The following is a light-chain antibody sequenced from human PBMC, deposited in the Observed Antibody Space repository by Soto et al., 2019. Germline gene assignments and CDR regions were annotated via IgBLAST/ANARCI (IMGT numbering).Light chain of an antibody. Sequence: QSALTQPPSASGSPGQSVTISCTGSSGDIGGYNSVSWYQQHPGQAPKLILYGVSKRPSGVPDRFSGSKSGNTASLTVSGLQADDEADYYCSLCAVNRMIFGGGTKLTVL. CDR2: GVS. J-gene: IGLJ2*01. CDR3: SLCAVNRMI. CDR1: SGDIGGYNS. V-gene: IGLV2-8*01.